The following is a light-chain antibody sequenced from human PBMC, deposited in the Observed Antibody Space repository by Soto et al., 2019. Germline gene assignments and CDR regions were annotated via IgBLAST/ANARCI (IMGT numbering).Light chain of an antibody. CDR3: CSSVASPNWV. CDR2: EVN. V-gene: IGLV2-23*02. CDR1: SSDVGSCNC. Sequence: QSALTQPASVSGSPGQSITISCTGTSSDVGSCNCVSWYQQHPGKAPTLMIYEVNKRPSGVSNRFSGSKSGNTASLTISGLQAEDDAAYYCCSSVASPNWVFGGGTKLTVL. J-gene: IGLJ3*02.